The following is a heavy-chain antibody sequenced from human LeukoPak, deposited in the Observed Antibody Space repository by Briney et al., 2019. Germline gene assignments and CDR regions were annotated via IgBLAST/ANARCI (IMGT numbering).Heavy chain of an antibody. CDR3: ARDRVSGSGSIDY. V-gene: IGHV3-23*01. J-gene: IGHJ4*02. D-gene: IGHD3-10*01. Sequence: GGSLRLSCAVSDFTFTNRGMTWVRQAPGKGLEWVSTITDNGAGTYYTDSVKGRFTVSRDNAQNSVYLQMNSLRVEDTAVYYCARDRVSGSGSIDYWGQGTLVTVSS. CDR1: DFTFTNRG. CDR2: ITDNGAGT.